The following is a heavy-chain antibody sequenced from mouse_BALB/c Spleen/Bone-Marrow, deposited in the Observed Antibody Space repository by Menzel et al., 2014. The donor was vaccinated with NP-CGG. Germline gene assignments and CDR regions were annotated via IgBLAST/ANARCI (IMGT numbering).Heavy chain of an antibody. CDR3: ARLGYYRGFAY. Sequence: DVMLVESGGGLVQPGGSLKLSCAASGFDFXRYWMSWVRQAPGKGLEWIGEINPDSNTINYTPSLKDKFITSRDNAKNTLYLQMSKVRSEDTALYYCARLGYYRGFAYWGQGTLVTVSA. V-gene: IGHV4-1*02. CDR1: GFDFXRYW. D-gene: IGHD2-3*01. J-gene: IGHJ3*01. CDR2: INPDSNTI.